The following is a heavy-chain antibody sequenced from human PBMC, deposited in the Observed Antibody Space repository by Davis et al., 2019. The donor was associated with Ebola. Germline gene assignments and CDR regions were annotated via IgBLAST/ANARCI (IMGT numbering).Heavy chain of an antibody. CDR1: GDSVSSNSGA. D-gene: IGHD3/OR15-3a*01. J-gene: IGHJ3*02. Sequence: HSQTLSLTCAISGDSVSSNSGAWNWLRQSPSRGLEWLGRTYFSSKWFEDYAVSVKSRIIINPDTSKNQLSLQLNSVTPEDTAVYYCARGWLRTGFDIWGQGTMVTVSS. CDR3: ARGWLRTGFDI. V-gene: IGHV6-1*01. CDR2: TYFSSKWFE.